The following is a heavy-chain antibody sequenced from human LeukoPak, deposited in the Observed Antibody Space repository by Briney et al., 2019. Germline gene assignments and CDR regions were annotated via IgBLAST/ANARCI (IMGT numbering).Heavy chain of an antibody. CDR3: TTALLNSAFDI. D-gene: IGHD2-15*01. Sequence: PGGSLRLSCTASGFTFSNAWMSWVRQAPGKGLEWVGRIKSKTDGGTTDYAAPVKGRFTISRDDSKNTLFLQMNSLETEDTAVYYCTTALLNSAFDIWGQGTVVTVSS. V-gene: IGHV3-15*01. CDR2: IKSKTDGGTT. CDR1: GFTFSNAW. J-gene: IGHJ3*02.